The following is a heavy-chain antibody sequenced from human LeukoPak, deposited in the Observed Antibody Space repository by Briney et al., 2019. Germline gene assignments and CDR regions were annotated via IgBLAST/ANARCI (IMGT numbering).Heavy chain of an antibody. Sequence: SETLSLTCTVSGRSFSSGDNYWSWIRQPPGKGLEWNGYIYYSGSTYYNPSLKSRVTISVDTSKNQFSLKLSSVTAADTAVYYCARALGDYDFWSGTPTYDAFDIWGQGTMVTVSS. CDR3: ARALGDYDFWSGTPTYDAFDI. CDR2: IYYSGST. V-gene: IGHV4-30-4*08. J-gene: IGHJ3*02. D-gene: IGHD3-3*01. CDR1: GRSFSSGDNY.